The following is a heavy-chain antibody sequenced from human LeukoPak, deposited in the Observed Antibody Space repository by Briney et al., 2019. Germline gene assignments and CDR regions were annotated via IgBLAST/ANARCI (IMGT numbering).Heavy chain of an antibody. V-gene: IGHV1-18*01. D-gene: IGHD6-13*01. CDR2: ISAYNGNT. CDR1: GYTFTSYG. J-gene: IGHJ4*02. CDR3: ARDWPLKIAAAGFDY. Sequence: ASVKVSCKASGYTFTSYGISWVRQAPGQGLEWMGWISAYNGNTNYAQKLQGRVTMTTDTSTSTAYMELRSLRSEDTAVYYCARDWPLKIAAAGFDYWGQGTLVTVSS.